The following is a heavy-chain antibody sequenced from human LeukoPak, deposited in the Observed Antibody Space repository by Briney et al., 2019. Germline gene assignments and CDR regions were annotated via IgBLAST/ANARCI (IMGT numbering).Heavy chain of an antibody. CDR2: INPNNGDT. D-gene: IGHD5-18*01. CDR1: GYSFPAKF. Sequence: GASVKVSCKAPGYSFPAKFMHWVRQAPGQGLEWMGWINPNNGDTTFAQKFQDRGTMTRDTSISTAYMELSSLTSDDTAIYYCARGQYRYAVDYWGQGTLVTVSS. V-gene: IGHV1-2*02. CDR3: ARGQYRYAVDY. J-gene: IGHJ4*02.